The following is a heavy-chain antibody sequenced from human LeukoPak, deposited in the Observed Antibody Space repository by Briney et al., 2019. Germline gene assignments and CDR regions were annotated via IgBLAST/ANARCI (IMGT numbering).Heavy chain of an antibody. CDR3: ARDGMGGDNWFDP. CDR2: IWYDGSNK. Sequence: GGSLRLSCAASGFTFSSYGMHWVRQAPGRGLEWVAVIWYDGSNKYYADSVKGRFTISRDNSKNTLYLQMNSLRAEDTAVYYCARDGMGGDNWFDPWGQGTLVTVSS. D-gene: IGHD1-26*01. CDR1: GFTFSSYG. J-gene: IGHJ5*02. V-gene: IGHV3-33*01.